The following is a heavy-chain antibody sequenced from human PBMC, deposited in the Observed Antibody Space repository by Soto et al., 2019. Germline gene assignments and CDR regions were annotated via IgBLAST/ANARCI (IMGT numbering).Heavy chain of an antibody. J-gene: IGHJ4*02. CDR1: GFTFSSYS. D-gene: IGHD3-3*01. CDR2: ISSSSSYI. Sequence: EVQLVESGGGLVKTGGSLRISCAASGFTFSSYSMNWVRQAPGKGLEWVSSISSSSSYIYYADSVKGRFTISRDNAKKSLYLQMSSLRDEDTAVYYCARGTPSFGISICGVVRMVYWGQGTLVTVCS. V-gene: IGHV3-21*01. CDR3: ARGTPSFGISICGVVRMVY.